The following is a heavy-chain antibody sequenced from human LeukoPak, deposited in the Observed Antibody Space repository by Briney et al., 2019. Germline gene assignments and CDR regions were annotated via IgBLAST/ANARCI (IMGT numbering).Heavy chain of an antibody. CDR3: AKDGGGAVPYYYYYYMDV. V-gene: IGHV3-23*01. D-gene: IGHD3-16*01. J-gene: IGHJ6*03. Sequence: GGSLRLSCAASGFTFSSYAMSWVRQAPGKGLEWVSAISGSGGGTYYADSVKGRFTISRDNSKNTLYLQMNSLRAEDTAVYYCAKDGGGAVPYYYYYYMDVWGKGTTVTVSS. CDR2: ISGSGGGT. CDR1: GFTFSSYA.